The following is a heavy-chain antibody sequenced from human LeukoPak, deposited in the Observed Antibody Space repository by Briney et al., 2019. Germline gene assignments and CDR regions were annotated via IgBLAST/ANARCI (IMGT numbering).Heavy chain of an antibody. CDR2: IIPILGIA. Sequence: ASVKVSCKASGGTFSSYAISWVRQAPGQGLEWMGRIIPILGIANYAQKFQGRVTITADKSTSTAYMELSGLRSEDTAVYYCARAHSSGWTDGAGYWGQGTLVTVSS. CDR3: ARAHSSGWTDGAGY. CDR1: GGTFSSYA. J-gene: IGHJ4*02. D-gene: IGHD6-19*01. V-gene: IGHV1-69*04.